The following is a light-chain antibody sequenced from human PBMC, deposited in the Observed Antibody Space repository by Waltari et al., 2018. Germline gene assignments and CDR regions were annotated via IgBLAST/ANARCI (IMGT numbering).Light chain of an antibody. J-gene: IGKJ4*01. CDR3: QQRAHWLT. V-gene: IGKV3-11*01. Sequence: EIVLTQSPATLSLSPGESATLPCRASQSVSSYLSWYQQKPGQAPRLLMYDASKRATGIPARFSGSGSGTDFTLTISSLESEDFAVYYCQQRAHWLTFGGGTKVETK. CDR2: DAS. CDR1: QSVSSY.